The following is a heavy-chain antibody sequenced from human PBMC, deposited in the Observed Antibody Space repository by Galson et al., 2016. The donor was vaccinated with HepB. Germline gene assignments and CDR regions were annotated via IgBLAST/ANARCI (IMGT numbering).Heavy chain of an antibody. D-gene: IGHD6-13*01. J-gene: IGHJ6*02. CDR1: GFTVSSNY. CDR2: IYSGGST. Sequence: SLRLSCAASGFTVSSNYMSWVRQAPGKGLEWVSVIYSGGSTYYADSVKGRFTISRDNSKNTLYLQMNSLRAEDTAGYYCATTKTGYSSSFSTPPMGYYYYCIDVWGQGTTVTVAS. CDR3: ATTKTGYSSSFSTPPMGYYYYCIDV. V-gene: IGHV3-53*01.